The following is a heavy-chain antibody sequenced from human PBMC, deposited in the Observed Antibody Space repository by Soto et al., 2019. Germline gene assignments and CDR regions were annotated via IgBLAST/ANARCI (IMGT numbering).Heavy chain of an antibody. CDR2: ISAYNGDT. V-gene: IGHV1-18*01. CDR3: ASGEWLGDYFDY. Sequence: QVQLVQSGAEVKKPGASVKVSCKTSGYTFMSSGINWVREAPGQGLEWMGWISAYNGDTSYAQKFQGRVIMTTDTSTSKAYMELRSLTSEDTAVYYWASGEWLGDYFDYWGQGTLVTVSS. D-gene: IGHD6-19*01. CDR1: GYTFMSSG. J-gene: IGHJ4*02.